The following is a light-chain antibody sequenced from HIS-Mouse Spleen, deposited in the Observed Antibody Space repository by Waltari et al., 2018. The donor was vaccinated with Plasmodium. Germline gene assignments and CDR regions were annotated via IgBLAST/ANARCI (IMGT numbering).Light chain of an antibody. CDR1: SLRSYY. CDR3: NSRDSSGNHLGVV. CDR2: DKN. J-gene: IGLJ2*01. Sequence: SSELTQDPAVSVALGQTVRITCQGVSLRSYYASWYQQKPGQAPVLVIYDKNNRPSGIPDRFSGSSSGNTASLTITGAQAEDEADYYCNSRDSSGNHLGVVFGGGTKLTVL. V-gene: IGLV3-19*01.